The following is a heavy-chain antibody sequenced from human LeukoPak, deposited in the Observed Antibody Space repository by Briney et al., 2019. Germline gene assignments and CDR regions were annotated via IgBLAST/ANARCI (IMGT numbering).Heavy chain of an antibody. CDR1: GGSISSGGYS. J-gene: IGHJ6*03. Sequence: PSQTLSLTCAVSGGSISSGGYSWSWIRQPPGKGLEWIGYIYYSGSTYYNPSLKSRVTISVDTSKNQFSLKLSSVTAADTAVYYCASDYSNYGGDYYYYMDVWGKGTTVTVSS. D-gene: IGHD4-11*01. V-gene: IGHV4-30-4*07. CDR2: IYYSGST. CDR3: ASDYSNYGGDYYYYMDV.